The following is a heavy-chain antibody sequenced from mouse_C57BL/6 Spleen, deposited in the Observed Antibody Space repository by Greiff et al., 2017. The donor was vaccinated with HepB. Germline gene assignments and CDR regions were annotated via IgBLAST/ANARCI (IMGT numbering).Heavy chain of an antibody. CDR2: IWSGGST. V-gene: IGHV2-2*01. Sequence: VKLMESGPGLVQPSQSLSITCTVSGFSLTSYGVHWVRQSPGKGLEWLGVIWSGGSTDYNAAFISRLSISKDNSKSQVFFKMNSLQADDTAIYYCARLYDYDSAWFAYWGQGTLVTVSA. CDR3: ARLYDYDSAWFAY. J-gene: IGHJ3*01. CDR1: GFSLTSYG. D-gene: IGHD2-4*01.